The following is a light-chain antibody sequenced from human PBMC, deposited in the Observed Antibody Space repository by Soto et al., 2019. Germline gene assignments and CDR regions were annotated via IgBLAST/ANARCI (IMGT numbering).Light chain of an antibody. CDR2: GNS. V-gene: IGLV1-40*01. Sequence: QSVLTQPPSVSGAPGQRVTISCTGSSSNIGAGYDVHWYQQLPGTAPKLLIYGNSNRPSGVPDRFSGSKSGTSASLAITGFQAEDEADYSCHSYDSSLSVYVFGTGTKVPVL. J-gene: IGLJ1*01. CDR3: HSYDSSLSVYV. CDR1: SSNIGAGYD.